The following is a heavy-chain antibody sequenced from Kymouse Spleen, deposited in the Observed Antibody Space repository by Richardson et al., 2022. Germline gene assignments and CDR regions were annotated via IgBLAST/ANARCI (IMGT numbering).Heavy chain of an antibody. D-gene: IGHD3-10*01. Sequence: QLQLQESGPGLVKPSETLSLTCTVSGGSISSSSYYWGWIRQPPGKGLEWIGSIYYSGSTYYNPSLKSRVTISVDTSKNQFSLKLSSVTAADTAVYYCASGYYYGSGSYAFDIWGQGTMVTVS. J-gene: IGHJ3*02. V-gene: IGHV4-39*01. CDR1: GGSISSSSYY. CDR2: IYYSGST. CDR3: ASGYYYGSGSYAFDI.